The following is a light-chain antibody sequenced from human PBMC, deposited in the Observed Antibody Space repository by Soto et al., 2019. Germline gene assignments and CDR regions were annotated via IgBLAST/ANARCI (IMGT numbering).Light chain of an antibody. V-gene: IGKV3-20*01. Sequence: EIVLTQSPGTLSLSPGERATLSCGASQSVSSSYLAWYQQKLGQAPRLLMYGTSNRATGIPDRFSGSGSGTDFTLTISRLEAENFAVYYCQQYDTSPRTFGQGTKVDI. CDR3: QQYDTSPRT. CDR1: QSVSSSY. J-gene: IGKJ2*01. CDR2: GTS.